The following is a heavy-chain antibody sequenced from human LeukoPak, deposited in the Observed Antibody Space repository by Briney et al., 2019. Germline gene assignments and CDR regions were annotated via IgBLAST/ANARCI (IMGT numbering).Heavy chain of an antibody. D-gene: IGHD2-15*01. CDR1: GYIFSSYW. J-gene: IGHJ4*02. CDR3: ARHRKDIGFDS. V-gene: IGHV5-51*01. CDR2: IYPDDSDT. Sequence: TGGSLRLSCKGSGYIFSSYWIGWVRQMPGKGLEWMGIIYPDDSDTRYSPSFQGQVTISADKSISTAYLQWSSLKASDTAMYYCARHRKDIGFDSWGQGTLVSVSS.